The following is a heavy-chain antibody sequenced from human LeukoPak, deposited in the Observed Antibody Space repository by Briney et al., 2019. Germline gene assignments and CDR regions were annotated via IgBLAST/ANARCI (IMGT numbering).Heavy chain of an antibody. V-gene: IGHV3-30*03. J-gene: IGHJ4*02. CDR2: ISNDGSDN. Sequence: GGSLRLSCAASGFIFSRYGMHWVRQAPGKGLEWVAVISNDGSDNYYADSMKGRFTISRDNSKNTLYLQMNSLRAEDTAVYYCARFSIGLWGQGTLVTVSS. CDR1: GFIFSRYG. D-gene: IGHD3-22*01. CDR3: ARFSIGL.